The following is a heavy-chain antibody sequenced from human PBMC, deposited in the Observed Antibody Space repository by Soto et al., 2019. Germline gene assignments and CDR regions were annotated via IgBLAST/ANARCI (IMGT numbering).Heavy chain of an antibody. V-gene: IGHV4-39*01. J-gene: IGHJ5*02. Sequence: QLQLQESGPGLVKPSETMSLTCTVSGGSISGSSYYWGWTRQPPGKGLEWIGSIYHSGNTYHNPSLKSRVTISVDTSKNQFSLKLTSVTAADTAVYFCARQDDCATTSCQNWFDPWGQGTRVIVSS. CDR3: ARQDDCATTSCQNWFDP. CDR2: IYHSGNT. D-gene: IGHD2-2*01. CDR1: GGSISGSSYY.